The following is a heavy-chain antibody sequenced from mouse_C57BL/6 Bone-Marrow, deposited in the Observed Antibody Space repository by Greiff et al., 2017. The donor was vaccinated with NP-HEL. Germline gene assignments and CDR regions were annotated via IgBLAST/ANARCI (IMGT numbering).Heavy chain of an antibody. CDR2: IHPNSGST. V-gene: IGHV1-64*01. CDR1: GYTFTSYW. Sequence: QVQLQQPGAELVKPGASVKLSCKASGYTFTSYWMHWVKQRPGQGLEWIGMIHPNSGSTNYNEKFKSKATLTVDKSSSTAYMPLSSLTSEDSAVFYCARPSYYYGSYYYAMDYWGQGTSVTVSS. J-gene: IGHJ4*01. D-gene: IGHD1-1*01. CDR3: ARPSYYYGSYYYAMDY.